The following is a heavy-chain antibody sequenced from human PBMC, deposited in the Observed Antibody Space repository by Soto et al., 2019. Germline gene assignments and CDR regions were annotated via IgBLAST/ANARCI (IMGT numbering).Heavy chain of an antibody. Sequence: QVQLQESGPGLVKPSQTLSLTCTVSGGSISSGGYYWSWIRQHPGKGLEWIGYIYYSGSTYYNPSLQSRVTISVDTSKNQFSLKLSSVTAADTAVYYCARDYCSGGSCYFPWFDPWGQGTLVTVSS. CDR1: GGSISSGGYY. V-gene: IGHV4-31*03. J-gene: IGHJ5*02. CDR3: ARDYCSGGSCYFPWFDP. CDR2: IYYSGST. D-gene: IGHD2-15*01.